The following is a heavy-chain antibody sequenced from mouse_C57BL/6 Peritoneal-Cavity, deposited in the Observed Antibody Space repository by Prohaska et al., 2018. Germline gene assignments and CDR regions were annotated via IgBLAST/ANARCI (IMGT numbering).Heavy chain of an antibody. Sequence: EYMGYISYSGSTYYNPSLKSRISITRDTSKNQYYLQLNSVTTEDTATYYCARYPDYYGSSHWYFDVWGTGTTVTVSS. D-gene: IGHD1-1*01. J-gene: IGHJ1*03. V-gene: IGHV3-8*01. CDR2: ISYSGST. CDR3: ARYPDYYGSSHWYFDV.